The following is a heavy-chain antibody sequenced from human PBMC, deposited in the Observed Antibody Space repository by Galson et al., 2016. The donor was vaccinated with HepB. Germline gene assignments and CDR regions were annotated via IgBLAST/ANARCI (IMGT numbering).Heavy chain of an antibody. Sequence: TVSCKASGYTFTSYGITWLRQAPGQGLEWMGWISGNNDHTNYAQKLQGRVTMTTDTSTSTAHMELRSLRSDDTAVYYCAIAVAGNFDYWGQGTLVTVSS. CDR1: GYTFTSYG. CDR2: ISGNNDHT. V-gene: IGHV1-18*01. J-gene: IGHJ4*02. D-gene: IGHD6-19*01. CDR3: AIAVAGNFDY.